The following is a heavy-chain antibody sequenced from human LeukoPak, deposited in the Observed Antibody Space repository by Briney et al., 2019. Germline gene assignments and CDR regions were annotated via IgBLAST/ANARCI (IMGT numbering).Heavy chain of an antibody. J-gene: IGHJ4*02. CDR3: ATDSEYSSGWSQDY. D-gene: IGHD6-19*01. V-gene: IGHV1-24*01. CDR2: FDPEDGET. CDR1: RYSFTSYD. Sequence: ASVKVSCKASRYSFTSYDINWVRQAPGKGVEWMGGFDPEDGETIYAQKFQGRVTMTEDTSTDTAYMELSSLRSEDTAVYYCATDSEYSSGWSQDYWGQGTLVTVSS.